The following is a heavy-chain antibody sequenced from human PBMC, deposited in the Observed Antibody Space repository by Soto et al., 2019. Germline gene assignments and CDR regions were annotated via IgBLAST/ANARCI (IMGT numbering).Heavy chain of an antibody. V-gene: IGHV1-18*01. CDR3: ARDLPPEDY. J-gene: IGHJ4*02. D-gene: IGHD2-2*01. CDR2: ISAYNGNT. CDR1: GYNFTSYD. Sequence: QVQLVQSGAEVKKPGASVKVSFKTSGYNFTSYDISWVRKAPGQGIEWMGWISAYNGNTKYAQKLQGRVTMTTDTSTSTADMELRSLRSDDTAVYYCARDLPPEDYWGQGTLVTVSS.